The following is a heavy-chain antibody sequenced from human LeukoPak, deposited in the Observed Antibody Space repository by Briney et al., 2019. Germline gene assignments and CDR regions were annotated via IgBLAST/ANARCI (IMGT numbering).Heavy chain of an antibody. V-gene: IGHV4-4*07. Sequence: PSETLSLTCTVSAGSISSYYWSWIRPPAGKGLEWIGRIYTSGSTNYNPSLKSRVTMSVDTSKNQFSLKLSSVTAADTAVYYCAGGPGSRGGYPLDYWGQGTLVTVSS. J-gene: IGHJ4*02. CDR2: IYTSGST. CDR1: AGSISSYY. CDR3: AGGPGSRGGYPLDY. D-gene: IGHD6-19*01.